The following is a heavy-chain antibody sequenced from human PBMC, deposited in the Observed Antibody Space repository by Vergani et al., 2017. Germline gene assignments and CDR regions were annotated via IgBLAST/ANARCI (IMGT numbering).Heavy chain of an antibody. Sequence: EVQLLESGGGLVQPGGSLRLSCAASGFTFSSYAMSWVRQAPGKGLEWVSAISGSGGSTYYADSVKGRFTISRDNSKNTLYLQMNSLRAEDTAVYYCARDFFVSPAAGGYWGQGTLVTVAS. J-gene: IGHJ4*02. CDR3: ARDFFVSPAAGGY. CDR2: ISGSGGST. CDR1: GFTFSSYA. V-gene: IGHV3-23*01. D-gene: IGHD6-25*01.